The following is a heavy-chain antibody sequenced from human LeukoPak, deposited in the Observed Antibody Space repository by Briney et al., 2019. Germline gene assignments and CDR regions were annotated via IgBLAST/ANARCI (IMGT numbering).Heavy chain of an antibody. CDR2: INSDGSST. D-gene: IGHD3-16*01. CDR3: ARDMRGIGAFDI. Sequence: GGSLRLSCAASGFTFSSYWLHWVRQAPGKGLVWVSRINSDGSSTTYADSVKGRLTISRDNAKNTLYLQMNSLRAEDTAVYYCARDMRGIGAFDIWGQGTMVTLSS. J-gene: IGHJ3*02. CDR1: GFTFSSYW. V-gene: IGHV3-74*01.